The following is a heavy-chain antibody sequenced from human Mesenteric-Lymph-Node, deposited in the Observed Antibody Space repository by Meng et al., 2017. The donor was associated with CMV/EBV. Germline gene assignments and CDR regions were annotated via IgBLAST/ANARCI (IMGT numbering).Heavy chain of an antibody. CDR3: ARGGLHTTDY. J-gene: IGHJ4*02. V-gene: IGHV3-30*02. D-gene: IGHD1-26*01. Sequence: GGSLRLSCVVSGVDFSAHGMHWVRQAPGKGLEWLSYIHYDATFIDYEDSVKGRFTISRDNSKNTLFLQMNSLRGDDTAIYYCARGGLHTTDYWGQGVLVTVSS. CDR1: GVDFSAHG. CDR2: IHYDATFI.